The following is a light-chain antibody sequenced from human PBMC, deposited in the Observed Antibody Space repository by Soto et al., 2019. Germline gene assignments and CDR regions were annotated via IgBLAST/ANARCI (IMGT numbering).Light chain of an antibody. V-gene: IGKV1-5*03. J-gene: IGKJ2*01. CDR3: QQYNAYWT. CDR1: QSINTW. Sequence: DIQMTQSPSTLSASVGDRVTITCRASQSINTWLAWYQQKPGKAPKLLIYKASSLQSGVPSRISGSGSGTEFTLTISSLQPDDFATYYCQQYNAYWTFGQGTKLEIK. CDR2: KAS.